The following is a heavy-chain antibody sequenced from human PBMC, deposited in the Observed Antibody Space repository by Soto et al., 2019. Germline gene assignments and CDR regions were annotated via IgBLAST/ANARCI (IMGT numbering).Heavy chain of an antibody. D-gene: IGHD5-12*01. Sequence: QVQLVQSGAEVKRPGSSVKVSCKASGGTFSSYAISWVRQAPGQGLEWMGGIIPIFGTANYAQKFQGRVTITADESTSTAYMELSSLRSEDTAVYYCARAVSGYGNYYYYGMDVWGQGTTVTVSS. CDR2: IIPIFGTA. CDR1: GGTFSSYA. V-gene: IGHV1-69*01. J-gene: IGHJ6*02. CDR3: ARAVSGYGNYYYYGMDV.